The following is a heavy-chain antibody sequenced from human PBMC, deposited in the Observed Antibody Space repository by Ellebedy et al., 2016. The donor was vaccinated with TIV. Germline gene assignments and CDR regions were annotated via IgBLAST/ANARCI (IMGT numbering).Heavy chain of an antibody. D-gene: IGHD2-8*01. V-gene: IGHV3-7*03. CDR1: GFTFNNHW. CDR2: IKQDGSEK. Sequence: GESLKISCADSGFTFNNHWMTWVRQAPGKGPECVANIKQDGSEKYYVDSVKGRFTISRDNAKNSLYLQMNSLRAEDTAVYFCARSRGVSYWGQGTLVTVSS. J-gene: IGHJ4*02. CDR3: ARSRGVSY.